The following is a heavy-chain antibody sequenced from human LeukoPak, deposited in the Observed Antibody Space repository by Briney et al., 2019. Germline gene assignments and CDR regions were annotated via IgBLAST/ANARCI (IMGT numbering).Heavy chain of an antibody. CDR3: ARRTVTRDWYFDL. CDR1: GFTFSDYY. D-gene: IGHD4-17*01. Sequence: PGGSLRLSCAASGFTFSDYYMSWIRLAPGKGLEWVSYISSSGTTIYYADSVKGRFTISRDNAKNSLYLQMNSLRAEDTAVYYCARRTVTRDWYFDLWGRGTLVTVSS. CDR2: ISSSGTTI. V-gene: IGHV3-11*01. J-gene: IGHJ2*01.